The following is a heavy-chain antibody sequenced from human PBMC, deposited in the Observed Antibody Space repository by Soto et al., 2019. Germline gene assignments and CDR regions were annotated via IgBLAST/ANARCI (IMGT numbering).Heavy chain of an antibody. CDR3: VRDLGLLKSMFDY. J-gene: IGHJ4*02. D-gene: IGHD2-8*01. Sequence: PGGSLRLSCLASGFSFNSFNMNWIRRAPGRGLEWVASISVSGDNIYYGDSMQGRFTISRDNSKRSVFLDLNSLRVEDTAVYYCVRDLGLLKSMFDYWGQGTLVTVSS. V-gene: IGHV3-21*01. CDR2: ISVSGDNI. CDR1: GFSFNSFN.